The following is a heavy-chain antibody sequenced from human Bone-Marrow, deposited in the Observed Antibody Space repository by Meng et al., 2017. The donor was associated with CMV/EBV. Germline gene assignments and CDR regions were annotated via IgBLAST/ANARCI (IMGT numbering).Heavy chain of an antibody. D-gene: IGHD2-21*01. CDR1: GFTFSSYA. Sequence: GGSLRLSCAASGFTFSSYAMSWVRQAPGKGLEWVSVIYSGGGSTYYADSVKGRFTISRDNSKNTLYLQMNSLRADDTAVYYCATLEGWIVRGGYFDYWGQGTLVTVSS. J-gene: IGHJ4*02. CDR3: ATLEGWIVRGGYFDY. CDR2: IYSGGGST. V-gene: IGHV3-23*03.